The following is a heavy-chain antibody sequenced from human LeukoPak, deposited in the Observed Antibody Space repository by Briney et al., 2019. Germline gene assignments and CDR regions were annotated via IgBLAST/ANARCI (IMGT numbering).Heavy chain of an antibody. Sequence: SETLSLTCVVYGGSFSGYYWTWIRQPPGKGLEWIGEINHSGRTNYNPSLKSRVTISVDTSKNQFSLKLSSVTAADTAVYYCARPLGYCSSTSCPQSWFDPWGQGTLVTVSS. CDR2: INHSGRT. CDR3: ARPLGYCSSTSCPQSWFDP. CDR1: GGSFSGYY. D-gene: IGHD2-2*01. J-gene: IGHJ5*02. V-gene: IGHV4-34*01.